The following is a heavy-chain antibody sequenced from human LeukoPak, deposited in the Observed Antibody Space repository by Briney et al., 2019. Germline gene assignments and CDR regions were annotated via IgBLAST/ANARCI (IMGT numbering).Heavy chain of an antibody. D-gene: IGHD4/OR15-4a*01. CDR2: MSGSGGST. CDR1: EFTFSSYA. CDR3: ARRAGAYSHPYDY. V-gene: IGHV3-23*01. Sequence: GGSLRLSCVASEFTFSSYAMNWVRQAPGKGLEWVSAMSGSGGSTYYADSVKGRFTISRDNSKNTLYLQMNSLRAEDTAVYYCARRAGAYSHPYDYWGQGTLVTVSS. J-gene: IGHJ4*02.